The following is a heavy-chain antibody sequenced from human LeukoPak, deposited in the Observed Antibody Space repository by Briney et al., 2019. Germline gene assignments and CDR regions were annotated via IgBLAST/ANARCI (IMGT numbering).Heavy chain of an antibody. CDR1: GGTFSSYA. D-gene: IGHD6-13*01. CDR3: ARDVFSSSWNAFDI. J-gene: IGHJ3*02. Sequence: SVKVSCKASGGTFSSYAISWVRQAPGQGLEWMGGIIPIFGTANYAQKFQGRVTMTGDTSISTAYMELSSLRSDDTAVYYCARDVFSSSWNAFDIWGQGTMVTVSS. CDR2: IIPIFGTA. V-gene: IGHV1-69*06.